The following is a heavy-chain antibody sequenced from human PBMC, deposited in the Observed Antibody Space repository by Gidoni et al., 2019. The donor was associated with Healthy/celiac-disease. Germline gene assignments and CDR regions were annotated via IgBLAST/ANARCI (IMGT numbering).Heavy chain of an antibody. V-gene: IGHV1-8*01. J-gene: IGHJ4*02. D-gene: IGHD3-22*01. CDR3: ARSVLVVAPGVDY. Sequence: QVQLVQSGAEEKKPGASVQVSGMASGYTCTSYAINWVRQASGQGLEWMGWMNPHSGTTGDAQKFQGRVTMTRNTSISTAYMELSSLSSEDTAVYYCARSVLVVAPGVDYWGQGTLVTVSS. CDR1: GYTCTSYA. CDR2: MNPHSGTT.